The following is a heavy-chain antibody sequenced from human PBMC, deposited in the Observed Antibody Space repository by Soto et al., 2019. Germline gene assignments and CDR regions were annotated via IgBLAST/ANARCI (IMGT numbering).Heavy chain of an antibody. CDR3: AREGGYSGSNPSGWYVGFFDY. CDR2: IIPILGIA. D-gene: IGHD5-12*01. J-gene: IGHJ4*02. Sequence: ASVKVSCKASGGTFSSYTISWVRQAPGQGLEWMGRIIPILGIANYAQKFQGRVTITADKSTSTAYMELSSLRSEDTAVYYCAREGGYSGSNPSGWYVGFFDYWGQGTLVTVSS. V-gene: IGHV1-69*04. CDR1: GGTFSSYT.